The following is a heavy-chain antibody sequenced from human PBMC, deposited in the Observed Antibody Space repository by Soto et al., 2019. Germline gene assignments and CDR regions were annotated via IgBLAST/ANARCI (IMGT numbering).Heavy chain of an antibody. J-gene: IGHJ3*02. Sequence: GGSLRLSCAASGFTFSSYWMSWVRQAPGKGLEWVANIKQDGSEKYYVDSVRGRFTISRDNAKNSLYLQMNSLRAEDTAVYYCARVGITMVRGVIIWDTDAFDIWGQGTMVTVSS. CDR2: IKQDGSEK. V-gene: IGHV3-7*01. CDR1: GFTFSSYW. D-gene: IGHD3-10*01. CDR3: ARVGITMVRGVIIWDTDAFDI.